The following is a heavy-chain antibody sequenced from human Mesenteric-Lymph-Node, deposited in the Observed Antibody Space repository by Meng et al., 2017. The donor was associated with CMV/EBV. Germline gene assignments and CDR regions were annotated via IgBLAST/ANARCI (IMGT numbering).Heavy chain of an antibody. D-gene: IGHD2-2*01. Sequence: GGSLRLSCEASGFSFSDYALGWVRQAPGKGLEWVSSITASGTHTYYADSVKGRLTVSRDNSKKTLYLQLNSLRAEDTAVYYCATAPIYQLPTYWGQGTLVTVSS. CDR2: ITASGTHT. CDR1: GFSFSDYA. V-gene: IGHV3-23*01. CDR3: ATAPIYQLPTY. J-gene: IGHJ4*02.